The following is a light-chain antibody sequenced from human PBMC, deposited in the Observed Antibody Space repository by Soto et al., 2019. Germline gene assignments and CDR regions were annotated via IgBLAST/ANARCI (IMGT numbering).Light chain of an antibody. CDR2: GAS. V-gene: IGKV3-15*01. J-gene: IGKJ4*01. CDR3: QQNNKWPPVT. CDR1: QTISND. Sequence: EVVMTQSPATVSVSPGEGVTLYCSASQTISNDLAWYQQKPGQAPRLLIYGASTRATGVPARFSGGGSGTEFTLTISSLQSEDFAFYYCQQNNKWPPVTFGGGTKVDIK.